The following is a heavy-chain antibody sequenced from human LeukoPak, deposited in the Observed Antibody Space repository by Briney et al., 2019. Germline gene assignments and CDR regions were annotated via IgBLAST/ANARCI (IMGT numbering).Heavy chain of an antibody. J-gene: IGHJ6*02. CDR1: GFTFSSYG. CDR2: ISYDGSNK. Sequence: PGRSLRLSCAASGFTFSSYGMHWVRQAPGKGLEWVAVISYDGSNKYYADSVKGRFTISRDNSKNTLYLQMNSLRAEDTAVYYCAKDYGGSYGYDYYYGMDVWGQGTTVTVSS. CDR3: AKDYGGSYGYDYYYGMDV. V-gene: IGHV3-30*18. D-gene: IGHD1-26*01.